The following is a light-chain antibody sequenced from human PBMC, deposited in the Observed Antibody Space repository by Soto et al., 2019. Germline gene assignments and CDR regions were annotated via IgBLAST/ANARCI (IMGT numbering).Light chain of an antibody. Sequence: QLVLTQPPSVSGAPGQRVTISCTGRSSNIGAGYDVHWYQQLPGTAPKLLIYGNTNRPSGVPDRFSGSHSGTSASLAITGLQAEDEADYYCQSFDSSLSGRVFGGGTKVIVL. CDR1: SSNIGAGYD. CDR2: GNT. J-gene: IGLJ3*02. CDR3: QSFDSSLSGRV. V-gene: IGLV1-40*01.